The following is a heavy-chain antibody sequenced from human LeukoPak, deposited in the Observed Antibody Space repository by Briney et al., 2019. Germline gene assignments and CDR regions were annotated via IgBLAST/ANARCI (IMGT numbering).Heavy chain of an antibody. V-gene: IGHV3-30-3*01. CDR3: ARDGPCGGDCYIGY. J-gene: IGHJ4*02. Sequence: PGGSLRLSCAASGFTFSSYAMHWVRQAPGKGLEWVAVISYDGSNKYYADSVKGRFTISRDNSKNTLYLQMNSLRAEDTAVYYCARDGPCGGDCYIGYWGQGTLVTVSS. CDR1: GFTFSSYA. D-gene: IGHD2-21*02. CDR2: ISYDGSNK.